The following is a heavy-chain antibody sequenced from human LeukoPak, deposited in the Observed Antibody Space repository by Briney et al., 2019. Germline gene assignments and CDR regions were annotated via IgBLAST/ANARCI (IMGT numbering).Heavy chain of an antibody. CDR3: ARDRQSSSWYVLNYYYGMDV. CDR2: ISAYNGNT. D-gene: IGHD6-13*01. CDR1: GYTFTSYG. V-gene: IGHV1-18*01. Sequence: ASVKVSCKASGYTFTSYGISWVRQAPGQGLEWMGWISAYNGNTNYAQKLQGRVTMTTDTSTSTAHMELRSLRSDDTAVYYCARDRQSSSWYVLNYYYGMDVWGQGTTVTVSS. J-gene: IGHJ6*02.